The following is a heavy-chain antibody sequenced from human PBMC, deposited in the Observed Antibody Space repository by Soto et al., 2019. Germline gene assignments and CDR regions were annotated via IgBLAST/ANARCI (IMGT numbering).Heavy chain of an antibody. CDR3: VPGSSGTRGEDS. CDR1: GFTLSNHA. J-gene: IGHJ4*02. V-gene: IGHV3-23*04. D-gene: IGHD3-10*01. CDR2: VSENGAVT. Sequence: EVQLVESGGGLVKPGGSLRLSCAASGFTLSNHAMTWVRQAPGKGLEWVSSVSENGAVTYYADSVKGRFTISRDNSKNTLYLQLNNLRAEDTAVYYCVPGSSGTRGEDSWGPGALVTVSS.